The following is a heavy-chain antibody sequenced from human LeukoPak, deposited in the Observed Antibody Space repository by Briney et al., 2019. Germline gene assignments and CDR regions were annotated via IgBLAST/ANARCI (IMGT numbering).Heavy chain of an antibody. CDR3: ARGPDYTLTTFYYYYYMDV. Sequence: SVKVSCKAPGGTFSSYAISWVRQAPGQGLEWMGGIIPIFGTANYAQKFQGRVTITTDESTSTAYVELSSLRSEDTAVYYCARGPDYTLTTFYYYYYMDVWGKGTTVTVSS. V-gene: IGHV1-69*05. CDR1: GGTFSSYA. J-gene: IGHJ6*03. CDR2: IIPIFGTA. D-gene: IGHD2-2*02.